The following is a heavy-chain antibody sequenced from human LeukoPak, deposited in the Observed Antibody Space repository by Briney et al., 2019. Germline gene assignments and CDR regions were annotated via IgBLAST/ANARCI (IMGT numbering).Heavy chain of an antibody. CDR1: GGTFSSYA. J-gene: IGHJ6*02. CDR2: IIPIFGTA. Sequence: GASVKVSCKASGGTFSSYAISWVRQAPGQGLEWMGGIIPIFGTANYAQKLQGRVTMTTDTSTSTAYMELRSVRSDDTAVYYCARDGGSWTKDYYYGMDVWGQGTTVTVSS. D-gene: IGHD6-13*01. V-gene: IGHV1-69*05. CDR3: ARDGGSWTKDYYYGMDV.